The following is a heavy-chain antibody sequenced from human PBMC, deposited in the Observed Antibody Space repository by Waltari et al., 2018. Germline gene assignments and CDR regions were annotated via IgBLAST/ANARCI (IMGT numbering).Heavy chain of an antibody. D-gene: IGHD6-19*01. J-gene: IGHJ4*02. V-gene: IGHV4-39*07. CDR1: GGSISSSSYY. Sequence: QLQLQESGPGLVKPSETLSLTCTVSGGSISSSSYYWGWIRQPPGKGLEWIGSIYYSGSTYYSPSLKSRVTISVDTSKNQFSLKLSSVTAADTAVYYCARGVSSGRGYWGQGTLVTVSS. CDR2: IYYSGST. CDR3: ARGVSSGRGY.